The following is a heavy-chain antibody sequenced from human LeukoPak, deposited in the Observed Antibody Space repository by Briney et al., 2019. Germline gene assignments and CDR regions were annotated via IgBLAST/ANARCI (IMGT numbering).Heavy chain of an antibody. D-gene: IGHD4-11*01. CDR3: AKGLYINFVPDGFDI. CDR1: GFNFGIYG. CDR2: MWDDGTNE. Sequence: GRSLRLSCTASGFNFGIYGMHWVRQAPGKGLEWVAVMWDDGTNEYYVESVKGRFTISRDNGKRTLYLQMSSLRTEDTAVYYCAKGLYINFVPDGFDIWGQGTMVTVSP. V-gene: IGHV3-33*03. J-gene: IGHJ3*02.